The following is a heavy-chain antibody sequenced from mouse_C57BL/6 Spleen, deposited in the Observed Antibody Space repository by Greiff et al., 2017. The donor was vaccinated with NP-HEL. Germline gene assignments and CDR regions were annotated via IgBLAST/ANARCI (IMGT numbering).Heavy chain of an antibody. V-gene: IGHV5-6*01. D-gene: IGHD4-1*02. Sequence: EVHLVESGGDLVKPGGSLKLSCAASGFTFSSYGMSWVRQTPDKRLGWVATISSGGSYTYYPDSVKGRITISRDNAKNTLYLQMSCLESEDSAMYYCARLQLGLYFDYWGQGTTLTVSS. CDR2: ISSGGSYT. J-gene: IGHJ2*01. CDR1: GFTFSSYG. CDR3: ARLQLGLYFDY.